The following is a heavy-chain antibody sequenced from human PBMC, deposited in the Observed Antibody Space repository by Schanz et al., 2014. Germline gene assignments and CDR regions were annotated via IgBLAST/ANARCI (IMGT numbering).Heavy chain of an antibody. CDR2: IIPVLAKA. CDR1: GGTFSSYT. D-gene: IGHD5-12*01. J-gene: IGHJ3*02. V-gene: IGHV1-69*08. CDR3: ARGGGPEDVFDI. Sequence: QVQLVQSGAEVKKPGSSVKVSCTASGGTFSSYTISWIRQAPGQGLEWMGRIIPVLAKADYAQKFQGRVTITTDKSTSTASMELSSLRSDDTAVYYCARGGGPEDVFDIWGQGTMLTVSS.